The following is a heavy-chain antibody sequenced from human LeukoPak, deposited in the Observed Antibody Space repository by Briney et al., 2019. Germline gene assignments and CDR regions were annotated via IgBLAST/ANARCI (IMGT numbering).Heavy chain of an antibody. J-gene: IGHJ5*02. Sequence: SETLSLTCTVSGGSISSYYWSWIRQPPGKGLEWIGYIYYSGSTNYNPSLKSRVTISVDTSKNQFSLKLSSVSAADTAVYYCARDYYGSGKGWFDPWGQGTLVTVSS. CDR3: ARDYYGSGKGWFDP. CDR1: GGSISSYY. CDR2: IYYSGST. V-gene: IGHV4-59*01. D-gene: IGHD3-10*01.